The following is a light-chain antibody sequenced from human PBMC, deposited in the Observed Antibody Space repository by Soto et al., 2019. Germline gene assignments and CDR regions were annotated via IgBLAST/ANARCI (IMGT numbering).Light chain of an antibody. V-gene: IGLV2-8*01. CDR1: SSDVGGYNY. CDR2: DVS. CDR3: SSYAGRNPVI. J-gene: IGLJ2*01. Sequence: QSALTQPPSASGSPGQSVTISCTGTSSDVGGYNYVSWYQQHPGKAPKLMISDVSKRPSGVPDRFSGSKSGNTASLTVSGLQSEDEADYYCSSYAGRNPVIFGGGTKLTAL.